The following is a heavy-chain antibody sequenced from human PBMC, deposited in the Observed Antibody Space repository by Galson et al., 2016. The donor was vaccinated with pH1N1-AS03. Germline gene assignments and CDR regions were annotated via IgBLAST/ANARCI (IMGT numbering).Heavy chain of an antibody. J-gene: IGHJ6*02. Sequence: SVKVSCKASGYIFTDFCVHWVRQAPGQGLEWMGWINPENGVTNYAQKFQAWVTMTGDTSMSTAYMELHALKSEYTAVYYCARDPRGPCSSATCATTYYFGMDVWGQGTTVIVPS. CDR2: INPENGVT. CDR3: ARDPRGPCSSATCATTYYFGMDV. V-gene: IGHV1-2*04. CDR1: GYIFTDFC. D-gene: IGHD1-26*01.